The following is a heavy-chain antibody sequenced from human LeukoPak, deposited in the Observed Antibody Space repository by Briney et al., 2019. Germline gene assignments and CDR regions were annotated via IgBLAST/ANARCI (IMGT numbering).Heavy chain of an antibody. Sequence: ASVKVSCKASGYTFTSYYMHWVRQAPGQGLEWMGIINPSGGSTSYAQKFQGRVTMTRDTSTSTVYMELSSLRSEDTAVYYCASTEVVPAADYNWFDPWGQGTLVTVSS. CDR2: INPSGGST. V-gene: IGHV1-46*01. D-gene: IGHD2-2*01. CDR1: GYTFTSYY. CDR3: ASTEVVPAADYNWFDP. J-gene: IGHJ5*02.